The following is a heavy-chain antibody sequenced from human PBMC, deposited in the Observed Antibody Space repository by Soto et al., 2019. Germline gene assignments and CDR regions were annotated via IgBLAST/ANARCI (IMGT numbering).Heavy chain of an antibody. Sequence: PETLSLTCAVYGGSFSGYYWSWIRQPPGKGLEWNGEINHSGSTNYNPSLKSRVTISVDTSKNQFSLKLSSVTAADTAVYYCARAGFVVVSAMACRRKCHYGMDVWGQGTTVTVSS. CDR2: INHSGST. J-gene: IGHJ6*02. CDR3: ARAGFVVVSAMACRRKCHYGMDV. CDR1: GGSFSGYY. V-gene: IGHV4-34*01. D-gene: IGHD2-21*02.